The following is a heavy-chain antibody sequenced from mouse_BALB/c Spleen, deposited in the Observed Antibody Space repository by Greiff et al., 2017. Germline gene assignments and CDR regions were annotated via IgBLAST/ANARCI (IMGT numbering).Heavy chain of an antibody. V-gene: IGHV5-6-3*01. CDR2: INSNGGST. Sequence: EVQRVESGGGLVQPGGSLKLSCAASGFTFSSYGMSWVRQTPDKRLELVATINSNGGSTYYPDSVKGRFTISRDNAKNTLYLQMSSLKSEDTAMYYCASYYGNFFAYWGQGTLVTVSA. D-gene: IGHD2-1*01. CDR1: GFTFSSYG. CDR3: ASYYGNFFAY. J-gene: IGHJ3*01.